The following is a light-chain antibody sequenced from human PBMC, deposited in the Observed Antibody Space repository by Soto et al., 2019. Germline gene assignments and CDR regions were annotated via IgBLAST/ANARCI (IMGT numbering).Light chain of an antibody. J-gene: IGLJ3*02. CDR2: DDY. V-gene: IGLV3-21*02. Sequence: SYELTQPPSVSVAPGQTARLTCGGNNIGTKSVHWYQQKPGQAPVLVVYDDYDRPSWIPERFSGSNSGNTATLTISTVEAGDEADYYCQVWDNPSAHVVLGGGTKVTGL. CDR1: NIGTKS. CDR3: QVWDNPSAHVV.